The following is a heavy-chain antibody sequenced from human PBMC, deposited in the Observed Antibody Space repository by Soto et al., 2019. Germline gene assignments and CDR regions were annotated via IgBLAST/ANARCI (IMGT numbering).Heavy chain of an antibody. V-gene: IGHV4-31*03. J-gene: IGHJ6*02. D-gene: IGHD3-3*01. CDR1: GGSISSGGYY. Sequence: SETLSLTCTVSGGSISSGGYYWSWIRQHPGKGLEWIGYIYYSGSTNYNPSLKGRVTISVDTSKNQFSLKLSSVTAADTAVYYCARDPRYDFWSGPYGMDVWGQGTTVTVSS. CDR3: ARDPRYDFWSGPYGMDV. CDR2: IYYSGST.